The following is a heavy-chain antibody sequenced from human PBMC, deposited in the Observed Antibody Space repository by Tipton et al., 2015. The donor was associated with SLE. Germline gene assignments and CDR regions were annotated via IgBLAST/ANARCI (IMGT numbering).Heavy chain of an antibody. J-gene: IGHJ3*02. Sequence: TLSLTCTVSGGSISSHYWSWIRQHPGKGLEWIGYIYYSGSTYYNPSLKSRVTISVDTSKNQFSLKLSSVTAADTAVYYCARDRYYYGSGSYYWGDAFDIWGQGTMVTVSS. CDR1: GGSISSHY. CDR3: ARDRYYYGSGSYYWGDAFDI. V-gene: IGHV4-31*03. D-gene: IGHD3-10*01. CDR2: IYYSGST.